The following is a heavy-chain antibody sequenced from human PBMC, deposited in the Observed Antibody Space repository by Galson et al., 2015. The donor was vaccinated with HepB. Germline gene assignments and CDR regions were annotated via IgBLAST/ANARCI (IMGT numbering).Heavy chain of an antibody. CDR3: ARGTKGSGSKEGMDV. V-gene: IGHV3-33*01. J-gene: IGHJ6*02. D-gene: IGHD3-10*01. CDR2: IWYDGSNK. CDR1: GFTFSSYG. Sequence: SLRLSCAASGFTFSSYGMHWVRQAPGKGLEWVAVIWYDGSNKYYADSVKGRFTISRDNSKNTLYLQMNSLRAEDTAVYYCARGTKGSGSKEGMDVWGQGTTVTVSS.